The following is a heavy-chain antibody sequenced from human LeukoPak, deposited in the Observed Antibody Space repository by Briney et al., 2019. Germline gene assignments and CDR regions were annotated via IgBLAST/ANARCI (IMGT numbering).Heavy chain of an antibody. CDR3: ARDPPYYDNSGYYYDY. D-gene: IGHD3-22*01. V-gene: IGHV3-21*01. CDR1: GFTFSPYS. J-gene: IGHJ4*02. CDR2: ISGSSLYI. Sequence: PGVSLRLSCAASGFTFSPYSMNWVRQAPGKGLEWVSSISGSSLYIYYADSVKGRFTISRDNAKNSLYLQMNSLRAEDTAVYYCARDPPYYDNSGYYYDYWGQGTLVTVSS.